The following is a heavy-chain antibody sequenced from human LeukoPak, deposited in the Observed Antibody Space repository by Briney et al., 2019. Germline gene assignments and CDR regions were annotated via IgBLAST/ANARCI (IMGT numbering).Heavy chain of an antibody. CDR3: ARVGLQSYYFDY. J-gene: IGHJ4*02. CDR1: GFTFSSYW. V-gene: IGHV3-74*01. D-gene: IGHD4-11*01. Sequence: QPGGSLRLSCAASGFTFSSYWMHWVRQAPGKGLVWVSRINTDGSSTSYADSVKGRFTISRDNAKNTLYLQMNSLRAEDTAVYYCARVGLQSYYFDYWGQGTLVTVSS. CDR2: INTDGSST.